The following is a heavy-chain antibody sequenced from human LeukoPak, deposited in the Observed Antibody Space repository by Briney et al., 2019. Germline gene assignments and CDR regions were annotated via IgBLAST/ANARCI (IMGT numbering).Heavy chain of an antibody. CDR3: AKRNYGSGSYVGGFDY. D-gene: IGHD3-10*01. J-gene: IGHJ4*02. CDR2: ISGSGGST. CDR1: GFTFSSYA. Sequence: PGGSLRLSCAASGFTFSSYAMSWVRQAPGKGLEWVSAISGSGGSTYYADSVKGRFTISRDNSKNTLYLQMNSLRAEDTAVYYCAKRNYGSGSYVGGFDYWGQGTLVTASS. V-gene: IGHV3-23*01.